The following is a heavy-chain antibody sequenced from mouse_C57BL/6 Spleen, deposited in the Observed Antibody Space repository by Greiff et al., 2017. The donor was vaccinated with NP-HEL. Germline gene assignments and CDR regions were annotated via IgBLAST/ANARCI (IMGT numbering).Heavy chain of an antibody. CDR3: APVATDYFDY. CDR2: IDPETGGT. D-gene: IGHD1-1*01. J-gene: IGHJ2*01. V-gene: IGHV1-15*01. CDR1: GYTFTDYE. Sequence: QVHVKQSGAELVRPGASVTLSCKASGYTFTDYEMHWVKQTPVHGLEWIGAIDPETGGTAYNQNVKGKSILSADKSSSTAYMELRRLTSEDSAIYYCAPVATDYFDYWGQGTTLTVSS.